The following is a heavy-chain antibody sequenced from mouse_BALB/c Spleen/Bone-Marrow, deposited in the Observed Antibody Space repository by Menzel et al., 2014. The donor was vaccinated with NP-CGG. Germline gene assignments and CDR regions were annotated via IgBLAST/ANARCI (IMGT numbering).Heavy chain of an antibody. Sequence: EVQLQESGAELVRSGASVKLSCTASGFNIKDFYIYWVKQRPAQGLEWIGWIDPENGDTDYDPEFQGKATMTADTSSNTAYLQLSSLASEDTAVYYCNALYYDSDFDYWGQGTTLTVSS. CDR3: NALYYDSDFDY. D-gene: IGHD2-4*01. J-gene: IGHJ2*01. CDR1: GFNIKDFY. V-gene: IGHV14-4*02. CDR2: IDPENGDT.